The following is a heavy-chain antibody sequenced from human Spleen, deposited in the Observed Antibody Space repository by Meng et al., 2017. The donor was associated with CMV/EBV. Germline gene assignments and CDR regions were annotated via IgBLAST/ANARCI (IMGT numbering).Heavy chain of an antibody. D-gene: IGHD1-1*01. CDR3: ARTVRIIAPTGTSYKYYGLDV. CDR1: YY. J-gene: IGHJ6*02. V-gene: IGHV4-39*07. CDR2: VYYSGST. Sequence: YYWAWIRQPPGKGLEWIGSVYYSGSTYYNPSLKSRVTISGDRSKNQFSLKLTSVTAADTAVYYCARTVRIIAPTGTSYKYYGLDVWGQGTTVTVSS.